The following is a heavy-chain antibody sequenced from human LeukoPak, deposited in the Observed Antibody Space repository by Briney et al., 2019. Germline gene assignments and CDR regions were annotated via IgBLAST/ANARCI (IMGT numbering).Heavy chain of an antibody. Sequence: PGGSLRLSCAASGFTFSSYGMHWVRQAPGKGLEWVAFISYDGSNKYYADSVKGRFTISRDNSKNTLYLQMNNLRAEDTAVYYCAKDATMIVVVTLDPWGQGTLVTVSS. CDR1: GFTFSSYG. CDR3: AKDATMIVVVTLDP. D-gene: IGHD3-22*01. V-gene: IGHV3-30*18. J-gene: IGHJ5*02. CDR2: ISYDGSNK.